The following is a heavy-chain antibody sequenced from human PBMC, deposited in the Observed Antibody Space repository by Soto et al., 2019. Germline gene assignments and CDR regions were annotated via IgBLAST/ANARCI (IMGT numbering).Heavy chain of an antibody. V-gene: IGHV3-30*18. J-gene: IGHJ4*02. Sequence: PGGSLRLSCAASGFTFSSYGMHWVRQAPGKGLEWVAVISYDGSNKYYADSVKGRFTISRDNSKNTLYLQMNSLRAEDTAVYYCAKEDVAIFGVVIPYYFDYWGQGTLVTVSS. CDR2: ISYDGSNK. D-gene: IGHD3-3*01. CDR1: GFTFSSYG. CDR3: AKEDVAIFGVVIPYYFDY.